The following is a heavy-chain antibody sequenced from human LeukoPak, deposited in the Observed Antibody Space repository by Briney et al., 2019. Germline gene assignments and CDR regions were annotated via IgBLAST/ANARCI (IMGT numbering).Heavy chain of an antibody. J-gene: IGHJ4*02. Sequence: LSGGSLRLSCAASGFTFSSYAMSWVRQAPGKGLEWVSAISGSGGSTYYADSVKGRFTISRDNSKNALYLQMNSLRAEDTAVYYCARVGTAEGTLEDYWGQGTLVTVSS. D-gene: IGHD6-13*01. CDR3: ARVGTAEGTLEDY. CDR2: ISGSGGST. V-gene: IGHV3-23*01. CDR1: GFTFSSYA.